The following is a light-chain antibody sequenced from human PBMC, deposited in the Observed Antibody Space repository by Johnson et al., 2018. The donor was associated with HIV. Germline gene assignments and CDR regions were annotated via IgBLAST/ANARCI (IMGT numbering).Light chain of an antibody. J-gene: IGLJ1*01. CDR1: SSNIGINY. CDR3: GTWDSSMRGI. Sequence: HSVLTQPPSVSAAPGQKVSISCSGSSSNIGINYVSWYQQLPGTAPKLLIYENNKRPSGIPDRFSGSKSGTSATMGITGLQTGDEADYYCGTWDSSMRGIFGTGTKVTVL. CDR2: ENN. V-gene: IGLV1-51*02.